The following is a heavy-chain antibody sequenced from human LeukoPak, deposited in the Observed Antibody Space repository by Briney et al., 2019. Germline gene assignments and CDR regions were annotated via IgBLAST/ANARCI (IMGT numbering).Heavy chain of an antibody. CDR2: ISAYNGNT. D-gene: IGHD6-19*01. CDR1: GYTFTSYG. CDR3: ARDAHFVTGIAVAGTSDY. V-gene: IGHV1-18*01. J-gene: IGHJ4*02. Sequence: ASVKVSCMASGYTFTSYGISWVRQAPGQGLEWMGWISAYNGNTNYAQKLQGRVTMTTDTSTSTAYMELRSLRSDDTAVYYCARDAHFVTGIAVAGTSDYWGQGTLVTVSS.